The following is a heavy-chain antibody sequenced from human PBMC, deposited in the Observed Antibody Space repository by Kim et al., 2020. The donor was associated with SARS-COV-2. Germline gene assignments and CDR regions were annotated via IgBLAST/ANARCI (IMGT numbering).Heavy chain of an antibody. D-gene: IGHD4-17*01. V-gene: IGHV4-4*02. CDR1: GGSISSSNW. Sequence: SETLSLTCAVSGGSISSSNWWSWVRQPPGKGLEWIAEIYNSGSTNDNPSLKSRVTILVDKSKNQFSLKLSSVTAADTAVYYCARAGSTVKFFDYWGQGTLVTVSS. CDR2: IYNSGST. J-gene: IGHJ4*02. CDR3: ARAGSTVKFFDY.